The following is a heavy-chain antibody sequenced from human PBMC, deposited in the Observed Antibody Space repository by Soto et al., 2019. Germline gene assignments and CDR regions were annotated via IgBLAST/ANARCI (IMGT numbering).Heavy chain of an antibody. V-gene: IGHV3-48*02. Sequence: EVQLVESGGGLVHPGGSLRLSCVASGFTFSDYSMNWVRQAPGKGLEWISYISSSDIPIYYADSVKGRFTISRDNAKNSLYLQMNSLRDEDTAVYYCARGRGLSTPYYYYFMDVWGQGITVTVSS. J-gene: IGHJ6*02. D-gene: IGHD2-15*01. CDR2: ISSSDIPI. CDR1: GFTFSDYS. CDR3: ARGRGLSTPYYYYFMDV.